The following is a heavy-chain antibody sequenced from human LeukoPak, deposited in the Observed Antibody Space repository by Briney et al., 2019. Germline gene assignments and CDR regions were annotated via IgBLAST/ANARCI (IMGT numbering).Heavy chain of an antibody. CDR2: VSYTGGT. J-gene: IGHJ3*01. CDR1: GGSLSGHY. D-gene: IGHD3-22*01. CDR3: ARLLDNDISGDPDTFDV. Sequence: LETLSLTCTVSGGSLSGHYWSWIRQPPGKRLEWIGYVSYTGGTKYNPSLQSRVTISIDTSKSQFSLKLTSVTSAGTAVYSCARLLDNDISGDPDTFDVWGQGTTVIVSS. V-gene: IGHV4-59*11.